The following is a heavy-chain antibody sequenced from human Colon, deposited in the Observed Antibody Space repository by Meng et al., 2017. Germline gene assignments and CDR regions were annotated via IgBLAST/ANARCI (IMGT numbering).Heavy chain of an antibody. CDR1: GFTFRLYA. V-gene: IGHV3-21*01. CDR3: ARVGTARPFDY. J-gene: IGHJ4*02. Sequence: EVQVGEAGGGLVKPGESLRVSCEASGFTFRLYAINWARQAPGEGLEWVASITSSSNYIHYSDSVKGRFTVSRDNARNSSYLQMDSLRAEDTAVYYCARVGTARPFDYWGQGTLVTVSS. CDR2: ITSSSNYI. D-gene: IGHD1-1*01.